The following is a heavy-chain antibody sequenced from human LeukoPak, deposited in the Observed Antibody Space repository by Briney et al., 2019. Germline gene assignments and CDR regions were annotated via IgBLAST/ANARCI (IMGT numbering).Heavy chain of an antibody. V-gene: IGHV1-69*10. D-gene: IGHD6-19*01. CDR3: ARDLAVAGLGGFDY. CDR1: GGTFSSYA. J-gene: IGHJ4*02. Sequence: SVNVSCKASGGTFSSYAISWVRQAPGQGLEWMGRIIPILGIANYAQKFQGRVTITADKSTSTAYMELSSLRSEDTAVYYCARDLAVAGLGGFDYWGQGTLVTVSS. CDR2: IIPILGIA.